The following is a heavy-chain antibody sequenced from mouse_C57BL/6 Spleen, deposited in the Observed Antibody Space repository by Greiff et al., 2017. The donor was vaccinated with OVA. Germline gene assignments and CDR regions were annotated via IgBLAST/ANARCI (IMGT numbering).Heavy chain of an antibody. CDR3: AREGALYGSSKGFDY. CDR2: INPNNGGT. Sequence: EVQLQQSGPELVKPGASVKISCKASGYTFTDYYLNWVKQSHGKSLEWIGDINPNNGGTSYNQKFKGKATLTVDKSSSTAYMELRSLTSEDSAVYYCAREGALYGSSKGFDYWGQGTTLTVSS. D-gene: IGHD1-1*01. CDR1: GYTFTDYY. J-gene: IGHJ2*01. V-gene: IGHV1-26*01.